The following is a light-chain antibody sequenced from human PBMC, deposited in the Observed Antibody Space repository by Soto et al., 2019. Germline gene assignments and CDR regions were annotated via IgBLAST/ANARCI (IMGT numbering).Light chain of an antibody. CDR3: AAWDDNLNSYV. CDR2: LDD. Sequence: QSVLTQPPSVSEAPRQRVTISCSGGTSNIRNNAVNWYHQPPGKAPKLLIYLDDLLPSGVSDRFSGSKSGTSASLAISGLQSEDEGDYYCAAWDDNLNSYVFGTGTKVTVL. V-gene: IGLV1-36*01. CDR1: TSNIRNNA. J-gene: IGLJ1*01.